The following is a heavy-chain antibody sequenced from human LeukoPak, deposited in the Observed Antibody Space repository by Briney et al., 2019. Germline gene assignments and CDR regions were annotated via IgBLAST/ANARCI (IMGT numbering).Heavy chain of an antibody. J-gene: IGHJ4*02. Sequence: GGSLRLSCAASGFTFSSYAKSWVRQAPGKGLEWVSAISGSGGSTYYADSVKGRFTISRDNSKNTLYLQMNSLRAEDTAVYYCAKTSFISSCLDYWGQGTLVTVSS. CDR2: ISGSGGST. D-gene: IGHD6-13*01. CDR1: GFTFSSYA. CDR3: AKTSFISSCLDY. V-gene: IGHV3-23*01.